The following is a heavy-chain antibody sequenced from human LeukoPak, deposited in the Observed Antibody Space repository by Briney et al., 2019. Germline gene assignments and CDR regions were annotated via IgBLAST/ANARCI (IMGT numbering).Heavy chain of an antibody. V-gene: IGHV3-30*02. CDR1: GFTFSSYG. Sequence: QPGGSLRLSCVASGFTFSSYGIHWVRQAPAKGLEWVAYIRNDGSDKYFADSVKGRFSISRDSPKNTLYLQMNSLRGEDTAVYYCAKDWSYSLDYWGQGTPVTVSS. CDR3: AKDWSYSLDY. CDR2: IRNDGSDK. D-gene: IGHD1-26*01. J-gene: IGHJ4*02.